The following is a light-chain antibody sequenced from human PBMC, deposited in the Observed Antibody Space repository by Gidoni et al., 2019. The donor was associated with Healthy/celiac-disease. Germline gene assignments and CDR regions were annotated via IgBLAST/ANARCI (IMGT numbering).Light chain of an antibody. J-gene: IGKJ4*01. CDR3: QKYYSTHA. CDR2: WAS. V-gene: IGKV4-1*01. CDR1: QSVLYSSNNKNY. Sequence: DIVMTQSPDFLAVSLGERATINCKSSQSVLYSSNNKNYLAWYQQKPVQPPKLLIYWASTRESGVTDRCSGSGYGTDFTLTISSLQAEDVAVYYCQKYYSTHAFGGGTKVEIK.